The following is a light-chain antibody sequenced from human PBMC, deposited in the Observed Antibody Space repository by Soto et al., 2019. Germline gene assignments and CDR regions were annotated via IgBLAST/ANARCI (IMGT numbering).Light chain of an antibody. V-gene: IGKV1-8*01. Sequence: ALRMNQSTSSFSASTGDRVTITCLASQGISSYLAWYQQKPGKAPKLLIYAASTLQSGVPSRFSGSGSGTDFTLTISCLQSEDFATYYCQQYYSYPLTFGQGTKV. J-gene: IGKJ1*01. CDR2: AAS. CDR1: QGISSY. CDR3: QQYYSYPLT.